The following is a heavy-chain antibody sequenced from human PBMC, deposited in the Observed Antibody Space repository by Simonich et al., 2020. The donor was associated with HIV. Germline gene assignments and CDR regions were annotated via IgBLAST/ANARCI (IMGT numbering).Heavy chain of an antibody. CDR3: ARDRDWGWDY. V-gene: IGHV1-2*06. J-gene: IGHJ4*02. D-gene: IGHD3-16*01. CDR1: GYTFPVYS. Sequence: QVQLVQSGAEVKKPGASVKVSCKASGYTFPVYSIHWVRQAPGQGLAWLGRTNPNTGYTQFAQNFQGRVAMTRDTSSNTVYMALSSLRSDDTAVYFCARDRDWGWDYWGQGTLISVSS. CDR2: TNPNTGYT.